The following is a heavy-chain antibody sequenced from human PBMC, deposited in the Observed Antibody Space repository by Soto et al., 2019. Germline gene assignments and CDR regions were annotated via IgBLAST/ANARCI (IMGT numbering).Heavy chain of an antibody. CDR3: ARAGGLGAVAVDY. CDR2: IYHSGST. CDR1: GGSISSGGYS. V-gene: IGHV4-30-2*01. D-gene: IGHD6-19*01. J-gene: IGHJ4*02. Sequence: QLQLQESGSGLVKPSQTLSLTCAVSGGSISSGGYSWSWIRQPPGKGLEWIGYIYHSGSTHYNPSLKSRVTRSVDRSKNQFSLKLSSVTAADTAVYYCARAGGLGAVAVDYWGQGTLVTVSS.